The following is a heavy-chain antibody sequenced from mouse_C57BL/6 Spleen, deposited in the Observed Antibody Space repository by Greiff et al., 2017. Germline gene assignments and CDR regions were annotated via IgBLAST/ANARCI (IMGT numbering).Heavy chain of an antibody. J-gene: IGHJ4*01. CDR3: ASSYYYDNTHLFYAMDY. CDR2: IDPSDSYT. V-gene: IGHV1-69*01. CDR1: GYTFTSYW. Sequence: QVQLQQSGAELVMPGASVKLSCKASGYTFTSYWMHWVKQRPGQGLEWIGEIDPSDSYTNYNQKFKGKSTLTVDKSSSTAYMQLSSLTSEDSAVFYCASSYYYDNTHLFYAMDYWGQGTSVPVSS. D-gene: IGHD1-1*01.